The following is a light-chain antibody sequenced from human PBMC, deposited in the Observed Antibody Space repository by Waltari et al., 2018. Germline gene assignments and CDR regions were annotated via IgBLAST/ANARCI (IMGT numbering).Light chain of an antibody. J-gene: IGLJ3*02. CDR3: QVWDSDTYWV. Sequence: SYDLAQPLSVSVALGQSARISCGGSNIETNSVHWYQQKPGQAPVLVIYRDTNRPSAIPDRFSASNSGNTATLIISRAQAGDEADYYCQVWDSDTYWVFGGGTRLTVL. V-gene: IGLV3-9*01. CDR1: NIETNS. CDR2: RDT.